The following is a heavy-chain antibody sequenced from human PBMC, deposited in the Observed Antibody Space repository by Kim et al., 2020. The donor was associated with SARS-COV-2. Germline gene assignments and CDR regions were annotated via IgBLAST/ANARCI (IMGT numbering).Heavy chain of an antibody. V-gene: IGHV3-73*01. J-gene: IGHJ4*02. CDR1: GFTFSGSA. CDR2: IRSKANSYAT. D-gene: IGHD3-22*01. Sequence: GGSLRLSCAASGFTFSGSAMHWVRQASGKGLEWVGRIRSKANSYATAYAASVKGRFTISRDDSKNTAYLQMNSLKTEDTAVYYCTRHVDNYDSSGYPFDYWGQGTLVTVSS. CDR3: TRHVDNYDSSGYPFDY.